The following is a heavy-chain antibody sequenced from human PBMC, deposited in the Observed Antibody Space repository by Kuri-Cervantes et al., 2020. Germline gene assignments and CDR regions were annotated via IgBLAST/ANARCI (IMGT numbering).Heavy chain of an antibody. D-gene: IGHD3-22*01. J-gene: IGHJ4*02. CDR3: ARGGYYDSSGYFVNPRPSDFDY. CDR1: GGTFSSYA. Sequence: SVKVSCKASGGTFSSYAISWVRQAPGQGLEWMGGIIPIFGTANYAQKFQGRVTITADESTSTAYMELSSLRSEDTAVYYCARGGYYDSSGYFVNPRPSDFDYWGQGTLVTVSS. V-gene: IGHV1-69*13. CDR2: IIPIFGTA.